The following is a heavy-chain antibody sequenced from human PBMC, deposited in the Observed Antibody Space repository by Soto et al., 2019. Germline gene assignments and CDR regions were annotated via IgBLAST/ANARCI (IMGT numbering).Heavy chain of an antibody. CDR2: IYPGDSDT. J-gene: IGHJ5*02. CDR1: GYSFTSYW. CDR3: ATLGYGSGSYYNVENWFDP. V-gene: IGHV5-51*01. D-gene: IGHD3-10*01. Sequence: GESLKISCKGSGYSFTSYWIGWVRQMPGKGLEWMGIIYPGDSDTRYSPSFQGQVTISADKSISTAYLQWSSLKASDTAMYYCATLGYGSGSYYNVENWFDPWGQGTLVTVSS.